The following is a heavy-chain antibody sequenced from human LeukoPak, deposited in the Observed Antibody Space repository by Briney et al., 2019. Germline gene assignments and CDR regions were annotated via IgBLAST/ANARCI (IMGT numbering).Heavy chain of an antibody. CDR3: TRVESVVHFDY. J-gene: IGHJ4*02. V-gene: IGHV3-30*03. CDR1: GFTFSTYV. Sequence: GGSLRLSCAASGFTFSTYVMHWVRQAPGKGLEWVAVISSDGNNKYYADSVKGRFTISRDQSKHKVYLQMNSLRAEDTALYYCTRVESVVHFDYWGQGTLVTVSS. D-gene: IGHD3-10*01. CDR2: ISSDGNNK.